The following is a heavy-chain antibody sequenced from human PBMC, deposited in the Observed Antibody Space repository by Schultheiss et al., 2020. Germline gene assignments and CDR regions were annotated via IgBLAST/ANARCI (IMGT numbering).Heavy chain of an antibody. CDR1: GFTFSSYG. J-gene: IGHJ3*02. CDR2: IWYDGSNK. Sequence: GGSLRLSCAASGFTFSSYGMHWVRQAPGKGLEWVAVIWYDGSNKYYADSVKGRFTISRDNSKNTLFLQMNSLRPEDTAVYYCARPRTSSRYDAFDIWGQGTTVTVSS. D-gene: IGHD6-6*01. CDR3: ARPRTSSRYDAFDI. V-gene: IGHV3-33*01.